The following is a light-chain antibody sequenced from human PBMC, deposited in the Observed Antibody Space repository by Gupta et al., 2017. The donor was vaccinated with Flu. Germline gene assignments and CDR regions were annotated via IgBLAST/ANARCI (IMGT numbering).Light chain of an antibody. V-gene: IGKV1-5*03. Sequence: DIQMTQSPSTLSASVGDRVTMTCRASQTFNSCLAWFQQKPGKAPKLLIHKASTLESGVPSRFSGSGSGTEFTLTISSLQPDDFATYFCQQYDSYPLTFGGGTKVEIK. CDR1: QTFNSC. J-gene: IGKJ4*01. CDR3: QQYDSYPLT. CDR2: KAS.